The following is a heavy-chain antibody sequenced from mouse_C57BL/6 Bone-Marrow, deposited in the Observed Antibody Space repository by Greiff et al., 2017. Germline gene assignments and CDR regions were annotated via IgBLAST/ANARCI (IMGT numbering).Heavy chain of an antibody. CDR2: IHPNSGST. Sequence: QVQLKQPGAELVKPGASVKLSCKASGYTFTSYWMHWVKQRPGQGLEWIGMIHPNSGSTNYNEKFKSKATLTVDKSSSTAYMQLSSLTSEDSAVYYCAWGRSPFAYWGQGTLVTVSA. J-gene: IGHJ3*01. CDR1: GYTFTSYW. V-gene: IGHV1-64*01. CDR3: AWGRSPFAY.